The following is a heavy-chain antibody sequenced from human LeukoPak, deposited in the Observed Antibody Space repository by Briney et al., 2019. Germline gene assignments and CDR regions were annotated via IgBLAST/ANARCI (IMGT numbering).Heavy chain of an antibody. J-gene: IGHJ4*02. Sequence: GGSLRLSCAASGFTFSSYGMHWVRQAPGRGLEWVAVIWYDGSNKYYADSVKGRFTISRDNSKNTLYLQMNSLRAEDTVVYYCARENVIGDSYGYGVDYWGQGTLVTVSS. CDR2: IWYDGSNK. D-gene: IGHD5-18*01. V-gene: IGHV3-33*01. CDR1: GFTFSSYG. CDR3: ARENVIGDSYGYGVDY.